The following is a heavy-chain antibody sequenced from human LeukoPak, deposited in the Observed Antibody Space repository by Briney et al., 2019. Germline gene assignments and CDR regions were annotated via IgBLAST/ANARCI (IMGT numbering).Heavy chain of an antibody. CDR2: ISWDGGST. CDR1: GFPFDDYT. J-gene: IGHJ4*02. V-gene: IGHV3-43*01. CDR3: AKELGHTLPFDC. D-gene: IGHD2-2*02. Sequence: GGSLRLSFAASGFPFDDYTMHWVRQAPGKGLEWVSLISWDGGSTYYADSVKGRFTISRDSSKNTLYLQMNSLRGEDTAIYYCAKELGHTLPFDCWGQGTLVTVSS.